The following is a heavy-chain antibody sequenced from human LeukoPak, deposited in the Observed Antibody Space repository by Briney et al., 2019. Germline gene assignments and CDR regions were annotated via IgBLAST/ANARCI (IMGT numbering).Heavy chain of an antibody. CDR2: ISGSGGST. V-gene: IGHV3-23*01. CDR3: ARVSSSWYQDWYFDL. Sequence: GGSLRLSCAASGFTFSSYGMSWVRQAPGKGLEWVSAISGSGGSTYYADSVKGRFTISRDNSKNTPYLQMNSLRAEDTAVYYCARVSSSWYQDWYFDLWGRGTLVTVSS. CDR1: GFTFSSYG. D-gene: IGHD6-13*01. J-gene: IGHJ2*01.